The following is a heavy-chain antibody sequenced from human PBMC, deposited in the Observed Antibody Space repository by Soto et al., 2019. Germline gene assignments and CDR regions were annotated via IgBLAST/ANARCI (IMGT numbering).Heavy chain of an antibody. V-gene: IGHV3-66*04. CDR3: ARQLWFGELLVDY. CDR1: GFTVSSNY. CDR2: IHSGGST. D-gene: IGHD3-10*01. J-gene: IGHJ4*02. Sequence: EVQLVESGGGLVQPGGSLRLSCAASGFTVSSNYMSWVRQAPGKGLEWVSVIHSGGSTYYADSVKGRFTISRDNSKNTLYRQMNSLRAEDTAVYYCARQLWFGELLVDYWGQGTLVTVSS.